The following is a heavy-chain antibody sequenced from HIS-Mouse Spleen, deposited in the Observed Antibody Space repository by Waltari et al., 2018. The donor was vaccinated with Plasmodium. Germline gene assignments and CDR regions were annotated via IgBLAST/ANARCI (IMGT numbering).Heavy chain of an antibody. Sequence: QVQLQESGPGLVKPSETLSLTCTVSGGSISSYYWSWIRQPAGKGLEWIGRIYTRGSPNDNPAHKSRDTMSVDTPKNQCSLKLGSGAAAYTAVYYCARGPAAAGNWRHYGMDVWGQGTTVTVSS. D-gene: IGHD6-13*01. CDR1: GGSISSYY. J-gene: IGHJ6*02. V-gene: IGHV4-4*07. CDR2: IYTRGSP. CDR3: ARGPAAAGNWRHYGMDV.